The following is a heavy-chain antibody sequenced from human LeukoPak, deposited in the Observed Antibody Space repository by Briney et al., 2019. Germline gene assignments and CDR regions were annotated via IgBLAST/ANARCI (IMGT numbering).Heavy chain of an antibody. J-gene: IGHJ6*03. Sequence: GGSLRLSCAASGFTFSSYSMNWVRQAPGKGLEWVSSISSSSSYIYYADSVKGRFTISRDNAKNSLYLQMNSLRAEDTAVYYCARCPRLRGIYYYYYYYMDVWGKGTTVTVSS. V-gene: IGHV3-21*01. CDR2: ISSSSSYI. CDR1: GFTFSSYS. CDR3: ARCPRLRGIYYYYYYYMDV. D-gene: IGHD5-12*01.